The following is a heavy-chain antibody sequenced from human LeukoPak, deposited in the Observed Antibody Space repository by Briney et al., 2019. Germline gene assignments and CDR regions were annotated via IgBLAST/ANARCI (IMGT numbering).Heavy chain of an antibody. J-gene: IGHJ6*03. D-gene: IGHD3-10*01. CDR3: ARQRRVRGAKEVYYYYYYYMDV. Sequence: SETLSRTCPVSGGSISSYYWSWIRQPPGKGLGWIGEINQRGSTNYNPSLKSRVTISVDTSKNQFSLKLSSVTAADTAVYYCARQRRVRGAKEVYYYYYYYMDVWGKGTTVTISS. CDR2: INQRGST. CDR1: GGSISSYY. V-gene: IGHV4-34*01.